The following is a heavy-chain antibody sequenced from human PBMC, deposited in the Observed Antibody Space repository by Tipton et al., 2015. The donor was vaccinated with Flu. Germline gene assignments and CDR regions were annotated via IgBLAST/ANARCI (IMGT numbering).Heavy chain of an antibody. D-gene: IGHD3-9*01. CDR2: ISYDGSNK. J-gene: IGHJ6*02. CDR3: ARGDDILTGYYNAPPYYYYGMDV. CDR1: GFTFSSYA. Sequence: RSLRLSCAASGFTFSSYAMHWVRQAPGKGLEWVAVISYDGSNKYYADSVKGRFTISRDNSKNTLYLQMNSLRAEDTAVYYCARGDDILTGYYNAPPYYYYGMDVWGQGTTVTVSS. V-gene: IGHV3-30*01.